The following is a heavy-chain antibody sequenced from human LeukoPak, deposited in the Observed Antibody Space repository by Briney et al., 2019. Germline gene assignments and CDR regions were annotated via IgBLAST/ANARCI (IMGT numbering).Heavy chain of an antibody. Sequence: PSETLSLTCTVSGGSISSYYWSWIRQPPGKGLEWIGYIYYSGSTNYNPSLKSRVTISVDTSKNQFSPKLSSVTAADTAVYYCASIAVAGTLFDYWGQGTLVTVSS. CDR2: IYYSGST. CDR1: GGSISSYY. J-gene: IGHJ4*02. D-gene: IGHD6-19*01. V-gene: IGHV4-59*08. CDR3: ASIAVAGTLFDY.